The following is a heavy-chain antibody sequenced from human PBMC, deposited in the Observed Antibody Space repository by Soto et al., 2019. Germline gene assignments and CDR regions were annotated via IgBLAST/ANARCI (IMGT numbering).Heavy chain of an antibody. CDR1: GYTFTSYD. J-gene: IGHJ6*02. CDR2: MNPNSGDT. CDR3: TRRALVDV. Sequence: VASVKVSCKASGYTFTSYDINWVRQATGQGLEWLGWMNPNSGDTGYAQKLQGRVTMTRNTSISTAYMELSSLTSDDTAVYYCTRRALVDVWGQGTTVTVSS. D-gene: IGHD2-15*01. V-gene: IGHV1-8*01.